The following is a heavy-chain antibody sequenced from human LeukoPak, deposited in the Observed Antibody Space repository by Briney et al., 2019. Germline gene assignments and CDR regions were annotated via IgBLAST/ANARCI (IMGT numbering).Heavy chain of an antibody. D-gene: IGHD1-7*01. Sequence: HGESLKISCKGSGYSFTSYWITWVRQMPGKGLEWMGRIDPRDSYNNYSPSFEGHVSISADKSISTAYLQWSSLKASDTAVYYCARLETGTTSSYGMDVWVMGPRSPSPQ. CDR1: GYSFTSYW. CDR2: IDPRDSYN. V-gene: IGHV5-10-1*01. J-gene: IGHJ6*01. CDR3: ARLETGTTSSYGMDV.